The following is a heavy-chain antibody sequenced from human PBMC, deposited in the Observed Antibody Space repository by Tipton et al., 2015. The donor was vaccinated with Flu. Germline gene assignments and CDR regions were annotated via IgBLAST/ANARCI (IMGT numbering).Heavy chain of an antibody. V-gene: IGHV4-34*01. Sequence: TLSLTCAVYGGSFSGYYWSWIRQPPGKGLEWIGEINHSGSTNYNPSLKSRVTISVDTSKNQFSLKLSSVTAADTAVYYCARGGRRFLGGRKDAFDIWGQGTMVTVSS. CDR1: GGSFSGYY. J-gene: IGHJ3*02. CDR3: ARGGRRFLGGRKDAFDI. CDR2: INHSGST. D-gene: IGHD3-3*01.